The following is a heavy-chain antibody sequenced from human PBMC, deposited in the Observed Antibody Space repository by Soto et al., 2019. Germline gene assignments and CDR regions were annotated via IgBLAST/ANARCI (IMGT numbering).Heavy chain of an antibody. CDR2: IYSGGST. D-gene: IGHD2-2*01. CDR3: ATQPPLSHSGYCSSTSCSPPDY. V-gene: IGHV3-66*04. Sequence: EVQLVESGGGLVQPGGSLRLSCAASGFTVSSNYMSWVRQAPGKGLEWVSVIYSGGSTYYADSVKGRFTISRDNSKNTLYLQMNSLRAEDTAVYYCATQPPLSHSGYCSSTSCSPPDYWGQGTLVTVSS. J-gene: IGHJ4*02. CDR1: GFTVSSNY.